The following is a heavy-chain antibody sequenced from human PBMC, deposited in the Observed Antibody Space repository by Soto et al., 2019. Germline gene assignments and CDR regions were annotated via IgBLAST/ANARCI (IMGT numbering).Heavy chain of an antibody. D-gene: IGHD6-19*01. CDR3: ARDGPYSSGWYSAFDI. CDR1: GFTFSSYS. Sequence: VGSLRLSCAASGFTFSSYSMNWVRQAPGKGLEWASSISSSSSYIYYADSVKGRFTISRDNAKNSLYLQMNSLRAEDTAVYYCARDGPYSSGWYSAFDIWGQGTMVTVS. CDR2: ISSSSSYI. V-gene: IGHV3-21*01. J-gene: IGHJ3*02.